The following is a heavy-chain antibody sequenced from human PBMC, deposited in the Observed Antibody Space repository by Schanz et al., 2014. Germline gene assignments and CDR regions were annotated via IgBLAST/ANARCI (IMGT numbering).Heavy chain of an antibody. CDR2: ISSGGGTT. D-gene: IGHD6-13*01. CDR1: GFTFSAYA. V-gene: IGHV3-23*04. CDR3: AKPFRSSWYPDAFDI. Sequence: DLVESGGGVVQPGRSLTLSCAASGFTFSAYAMTWVRRAPGKGLEWVAGISSGGGTTFYADSVKGRFSISRDNSKNTVYMQMSSLRADDSAVYYCAKPFRSSWYPDAFDIWGQGTMVTVSS. J-gene: IGHJ3*02.